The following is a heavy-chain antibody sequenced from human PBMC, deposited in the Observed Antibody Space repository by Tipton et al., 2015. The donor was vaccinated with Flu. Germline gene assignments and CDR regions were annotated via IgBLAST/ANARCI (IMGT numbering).Heavy chain of an antibody. Sequence: SLRLSCAASGFTFRSYDVHRVRQPTGKGLQWVSAITTAGDTYYPDSVKGRFTISRENAKNSSYLQMNNLRAGDTAVYYCARLRRTNYDSFMDVWGQGTTVTVSS. J-gene: IGHJ6*02. D-gene: IGHD3-3*01. V-gene: IGHV3-13*01. CDR1: GFTFRSYD. CDR3: ARLRRTNYDSFMDV. CDR2: ITTAGDT.